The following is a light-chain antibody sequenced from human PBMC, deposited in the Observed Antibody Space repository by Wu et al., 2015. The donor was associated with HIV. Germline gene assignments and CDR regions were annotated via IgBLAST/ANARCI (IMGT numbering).Light chain of an antibody. CDR2: GAS. J-gene: IGKJ3*01. CDR3: QQYGSSPRT. V-gene: IGKV3-20*01. Sequence: EIVLTQSPGTLSLSPGERATLSCRASQNISSSYLAWYQQKPGQSPRLLIYGASTRATGIPDRFSGSGSGTDFTLTISRLEPEDFAVYYCQQYGSSPRTFGPGTKVDIK. CDR1: QNISSSY.